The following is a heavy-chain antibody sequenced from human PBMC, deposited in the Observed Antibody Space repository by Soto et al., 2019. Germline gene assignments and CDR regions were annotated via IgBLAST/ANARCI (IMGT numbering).Heavy chain of an antibody. CDR1: VFTFSSYA. CDR3: AKDRVGSGYYYDYFDY. V-gene: IGHV3-23*01. D-gene: IGHD3-22*01. Sequence: VGSLRLSCAASVFTFSSYAMSWVRHSPGKGLEWVSAISGSGGSTYYADSVKGRFTISRDNSKNTLYLQMNSLRAEDMAVYYCAKDRVGSGYYYDYFDYGGQGTLVTAPQ. CDR2: ISGSGGST. J-gene: IGHJ4*02.